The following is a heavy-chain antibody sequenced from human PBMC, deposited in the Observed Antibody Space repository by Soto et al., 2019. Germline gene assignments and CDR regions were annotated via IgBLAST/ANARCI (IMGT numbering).Heavy chain of an antibody. CDR2: INAGNGNT. D-gene: IGHD2-15*01. J-gene: IGHJ4*02. Sequence: QVQLVQSGAEVKKPGASVKVSCKASGYTFTSYAMHWVRQAPGQRLEWMGWINAGNGNTKYSQKFQGRVTITRDTSASTAYMQLSSLRSEDTAVYYCARERIRDYFDYWGQGTLVTVSS. CDR3: ARERIRDYFDY. V-gene: IGHV1-3*01. CDR1: GYTFTSYA.